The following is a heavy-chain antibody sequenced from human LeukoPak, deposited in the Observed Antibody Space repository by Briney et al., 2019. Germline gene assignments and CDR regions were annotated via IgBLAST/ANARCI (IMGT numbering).Heavy chain of an antibody. CDR2: INHRGST. Sequence: SETLSLTCAVYGRSFSGYYWSWNRQPPRKGLEWIGEINHRGSTNYNPSLKSRLTRSVDPSKNQFSLNLSSVTATNTAVYYCAGPGAARLGYWGQGTLVSVSS. V-gene: IGHV4-34*01. J-gene: IGHJ4*02. CDR3: AGPGAARLGY. D-gene: IGHD6-6*01. CDR1: GRSFSGYY.